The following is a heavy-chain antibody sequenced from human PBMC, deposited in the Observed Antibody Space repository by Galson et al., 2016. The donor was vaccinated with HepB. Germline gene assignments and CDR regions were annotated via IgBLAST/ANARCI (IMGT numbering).Heavy chain of an antibody. D-gene: IGHD3-3*01. CDR2: ISYDGSKR. V-gene: IGHV3-30-3*01. Sequence: SLRLSCAASGFTFSSYAMHWVRQAPGKGLEWVAVISYDGSKRYYADSVKGRFIVSRDNSKNRLYLQMNSLRREDTAVYFCARDHKRITIYGVVPTVSFHCDHWGQGTLVKVSS. CDR1: GFTFSSYA. CDR3: ARDHKRITIYGVVPTVSFHCDH. J-gene: IGHJ4*02.